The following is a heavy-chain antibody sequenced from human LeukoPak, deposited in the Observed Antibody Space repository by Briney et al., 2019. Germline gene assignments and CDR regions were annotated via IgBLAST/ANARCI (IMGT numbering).Heavy chain of an antibody. CDR3: ARAEKAAEFDY. CDR2: IYYSGST. CDR1: GGSISSYY. D-gene: IGHD6-13*01. J-gene: IGHJ4*02. V-gene: IGHV4-59*01. Sequence: PSETLSLTCTVSGGSISSYYWSWIRQPPGKGLEWIGYIYYSGSTNYNPSLKSRVTISVDTSKNQFSLKLSSVTAADTAVYYCARAEKAAEFDYWAREPWSPSPQ.